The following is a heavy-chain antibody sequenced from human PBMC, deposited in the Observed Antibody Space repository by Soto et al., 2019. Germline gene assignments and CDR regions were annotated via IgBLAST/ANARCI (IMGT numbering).Heavy chain of an antibody. Sequence: DVLLVESGGGLVQPVGSLRLTCEVSGFSLDDYAMHWVRQAPGKGREWVSGISGNGEDLDYAAPVRGRFAISKERAGNFLFLQMNSLRVEDSACYYCEQGGGDRLGGPDFQVIKFESWGQGALVTVSS. CDR3: EQGGGDRLGGPDFQVIKFES. V-gene: IGHV3-9*01. CDR2: ISGNGEDL. CDR1: GFSLDDYA. J-gene: IGHJ4*02. D-gene: IGHD3-16*01.